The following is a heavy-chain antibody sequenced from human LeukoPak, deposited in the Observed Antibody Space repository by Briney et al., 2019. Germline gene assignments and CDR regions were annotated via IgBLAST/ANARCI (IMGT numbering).Heavy chain of an antibody. J-gene: IGHJ4*02. D-gene: IGHD3-10*01. CDR1: GFTVSSNY. CDR3: AKDPVYASGSYRFFDS. CDR2: ISISGGST. Sequence: GGSLRLSCAASGFTVSSNYMSWVRQAPGKGLEWVSFISISGGSTYYAESVKGRFTISKDNSKNTLYLLMNILRAEDTAVYYCAKDPVYASGSYRFFDSWGQGTLVTVSS. V-gene: IGHV3-23*01.